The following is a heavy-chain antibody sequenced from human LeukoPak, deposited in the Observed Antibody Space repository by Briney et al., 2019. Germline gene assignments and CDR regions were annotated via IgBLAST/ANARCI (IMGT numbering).Heavy chain of an antibody. J-gene: IGHJ6*03. CDR1: GFTFSGSA. D-gene: IGHD2-8*01. CDR3: ARDGAYSCTNGVCYNRNYYYMDV. Sequence: QPGGSLRLSCAASGFTFSGSAMHWVRQASGKGLEWVGRIRSKANSYATAYAASVKGRFTISRDDSKNTAYLQMNSLKTEDTAVYYCARDGAYSCTNGVCYNRNYYYMDVWGKGTTVTVSS. CDR2: IRSKANSYAT. V-gene: IGHV3-73*01.